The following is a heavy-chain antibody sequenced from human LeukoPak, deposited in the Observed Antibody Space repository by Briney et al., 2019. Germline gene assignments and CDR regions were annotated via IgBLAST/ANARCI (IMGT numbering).Heavy chain of an antibody. D-gene: IGHD5-12*01. J-gene: IGHJ4*02. CDR1: GFTFTNYG. CDR2: ISYDGSNK. V-gene: IGHV3-30*18. Sequence: GGSLRLSCAASGFTFTNYGIHWVRQAPGKGLEWVAVISYDGSNKYYADSVKGRFTISRDNSKNTLYLQMNSLRAEDTAVYYCAKDPHSGYVFYYWGQGTLVTVSS. CDR3: AKDPHSGYVFYY.